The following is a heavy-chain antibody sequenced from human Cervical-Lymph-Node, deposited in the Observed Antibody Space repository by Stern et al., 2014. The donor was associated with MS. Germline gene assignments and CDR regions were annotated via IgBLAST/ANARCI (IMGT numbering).Heavy chain of an antibody. CDR1: GYIFTGYY. CDR2: INPNTGGT. CDR3: ARDQRGITIFGVVTDYYYLGMDV. J-gene: IGHJ6*02. V-gene: IGHV1-2*02. D-gene: IGHD3-3*01. Sequence: QVQLVQSGAEVKKPGASVKVSCKTSGYIFTGYYIHWVRQAPGQGLEWMALINPNTGGTKYAQKFHGRVAMSRDTSISTAYVELSSLTSDDTAVYYCARDQRGITIFGVVTDYYYLGMDVWGQGTTVTVSS.